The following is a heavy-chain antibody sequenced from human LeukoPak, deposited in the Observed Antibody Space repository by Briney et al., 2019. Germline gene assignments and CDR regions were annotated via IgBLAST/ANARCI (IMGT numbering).Heavy chain of an antibody. CDR1: GFTVSSNY. V-gene: IGHV3-74*01. CDR2: INSDGSST. Sequence: GGSLRLSCAASGFTVSSNYMSWVRQGPGKGLVWFSRINSDGSSTIYADSVKGRFTISRDNAKNTLYLQMNSLRVEDTATYYCAKALYDSPLTGDPWGQGTLVTVSS. J-gene: IGHJ5*02. CDR3: AKALYDSPLTGDP. D-gene: IGHD3-22*01.